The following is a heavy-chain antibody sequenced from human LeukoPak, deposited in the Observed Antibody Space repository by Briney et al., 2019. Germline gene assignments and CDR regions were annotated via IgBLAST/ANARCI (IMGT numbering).Heavy chain of an antibody. CDR3: ARGKSTVGVPFYYYYMDV. Sequence: SETLSLTCTVSGGSLSSYYWNWIRQPPGEGLEWIGDFYNSGSTDYNPSLKSRVTISGDTSKNQFSLKLSSVTAADTAVYYCARGKSTVGVPFYYYYMDVWGKGTTVTVSS. V-gene: IGHV4-59*01. D-gene: IGHD4-11*01. CDR2: FYNSGST. J-gene: IGHJ6*03. CDR1: GGSLSSYY.